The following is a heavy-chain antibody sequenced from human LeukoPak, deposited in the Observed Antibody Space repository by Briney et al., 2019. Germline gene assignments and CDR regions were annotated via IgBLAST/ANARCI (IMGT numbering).Heavy chain of an antibody. CDR3: ARGRPHGNDY. J-gene: IGHJ4*02. V-gene: IGHV3-74*01. D-gene: IGHD4-23*01. Sequence: GGSLRLSCAASGFTVSSHYMNWVRQAPGKGLVWVSRIASDGSSTTYADSVKVRFSISRDNAKNTLYLQMNSLRVEDTAVYYCARGRPHGNDYWGQGTLVTVSS. CDR1: GFTVSSHY. CDR2: IASDGSST.